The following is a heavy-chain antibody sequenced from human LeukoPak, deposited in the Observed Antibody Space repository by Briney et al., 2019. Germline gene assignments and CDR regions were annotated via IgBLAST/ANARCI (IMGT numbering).Heavy chain of an antibody. CDR2: IYSGGST. D-gene: IGHD2-21*01. Sequence: PGGSLRLSCAASGFTVSSDYMSWVRQAPGKGLQWVSLIYSGGSTYYADSVKGRFTISRDNSKNTLYLQMNSLRTENTAVYYRARAPYSRGGDSRDYWGQGTLVTVSS. V-gene: IGHV3-53*01. J-gene: IGHJ4*02. CDR1: GFTVSSDY. CDR3: ARAPYSRGGDSRDY.